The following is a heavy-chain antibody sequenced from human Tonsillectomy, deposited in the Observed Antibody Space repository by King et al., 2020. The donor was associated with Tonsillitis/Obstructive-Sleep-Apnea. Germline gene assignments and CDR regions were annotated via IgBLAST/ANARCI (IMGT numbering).Heavy chain of an antibody. CDR3: AKDADSGSYYYFYYMDV. V-gene: IGHV3-9*01. J-gene: IGHJ6*03. D-gene: IGHD1-26*01. CDR2: ISWNSGSI. CDR1: GFTFDDYA. Sequence: VQLVESGGGLVQPGRSLRLSCAASGFTFDDYAMHWVRQAPGKGLEWVSGISWNSGSIGYAVSVKGRFTISRDNAKNSLYLQMNSLRAEDTDLYYCAKDADSGSYYYFYYMDVWGKGTTVTVSS.